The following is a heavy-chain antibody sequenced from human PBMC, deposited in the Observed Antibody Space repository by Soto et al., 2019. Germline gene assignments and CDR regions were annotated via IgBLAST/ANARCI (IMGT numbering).Heavy chain of an antibody. V-gene: IGHV4-59*01. J-gene: IGHJ5*02. CDR3: ARDRSTYGGGGTGEVKKNWFDP. CDR2: AYYSGDA. CDR1: GGSISRYY. D-gene: IGHD2-8*01. Sequence: QVQLQESGPGVVKASETLSLTCSVSGGSISRYYWSWIRQPPGKGLEWIGYAYYSGDAGYNPSLQSRVTMAVDTSQNQVSLKLTSVTAADTAVYYCARDRSTYGGGGTGEVKKNWFDPWGQGDLVTVSS.